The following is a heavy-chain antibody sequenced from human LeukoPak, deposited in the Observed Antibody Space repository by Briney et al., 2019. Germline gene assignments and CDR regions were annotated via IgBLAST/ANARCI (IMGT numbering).Heavy chain of an antibody. V-gene: IGHV1-18*01. J-gene: IGHJ4*02. D-gene: IGHD3-10*01. CDR3: AREYGSGSYTGIDY. CDR1: GYTFTNYG. Sequence: GASVKVSCKASGYTFTNYGISWVRQAPGQGPEWMGWISAYSGHTNYAQKLQGRVTMTTDTSTSTAYMELRSLRSDDTAVYYCAREYGSGSYTGIDYWGQGTLVTVSS. CDR2: ISAYSGHT.